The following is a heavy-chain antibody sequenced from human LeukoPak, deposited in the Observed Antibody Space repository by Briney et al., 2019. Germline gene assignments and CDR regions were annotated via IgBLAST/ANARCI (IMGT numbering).Heavy chain of an antibody. CDR2: IKQDGSEK. CDR1: GFTFSSYW. CDR3: ARVRRGIRHYYYYYIDV. Sequence: PGGSLRLSCAASGFTFSSYWMSWVRQAPGKGLEWVANIKQDGSEKYYVDSVKGRFTISRDNAKNSLYLQMNSLRAEDTAVYYCARVRRGIRHYYYYYIDVWGKGTTVTVSS. D-gene: IGHD1-26*01. V-gene: IGHV3-7*01. J-gene: IGHJ6*03.